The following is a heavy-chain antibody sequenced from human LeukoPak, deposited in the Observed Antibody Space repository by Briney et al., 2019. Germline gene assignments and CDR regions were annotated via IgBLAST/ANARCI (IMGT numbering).Heavy chain of an antibody. D-gene: IGHD1-14*01. CDR3: ATTHGNSWFDP. V-gene: IGHV1-18*01. Sequence: ASVTVSRKASRYTFTSYGISWVRQAPGQGLEWMGWISNYNGNTNYAQKLQGRVTMTTDTSTSTAYMELRSLRSDDTAVYYCATTHGNSWFDPWGQRTLVTVSS. J-gene: IGHJ5*02. CDR2: ISNYNGNT. CDR1: RYTFTSYG.